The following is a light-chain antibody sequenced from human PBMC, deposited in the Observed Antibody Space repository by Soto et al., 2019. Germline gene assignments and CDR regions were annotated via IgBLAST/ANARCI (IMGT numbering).Light chain of an antibody. CDR3: QQRSNWQVT. Sequence: EIVLTQSPATLSWSPGERATLSWGASQSVSSYLAWYQQKPGQAPRLLIYDASNRATGIPARFSGSGSGTDFTLTISSLETEDFAVYYCQQRSNWQVTFGQGTRLEIK. V-gene: IGKV3-11*01. CDR2: DAS. CDR1: QSVSSY. J-gene: IGKJ5*01.